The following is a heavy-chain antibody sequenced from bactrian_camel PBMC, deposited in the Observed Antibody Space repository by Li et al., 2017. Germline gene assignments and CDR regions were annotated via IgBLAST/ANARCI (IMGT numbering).Heavy chain of an antibody. J-gene: IGHJ4*01. CDR1: GFTVSNYY. CDR3: AIVPGRVANGRAGYCYWEPTY. CDR2: IDSAGST. V-gene: IGHV3S28*01. D-gene: IGHD3*01. Sequence: ESGGDSVKAGGSLRLSCAASGFTVSNYYMGWFRQAPGKERERVATIDSAGSTTYTDSVKGRFTISKDNAKNTLYLQMNSLKPDDTAMYYCAIVPGRVANGRAGYCYWEPTYWGQGTQVTVS.